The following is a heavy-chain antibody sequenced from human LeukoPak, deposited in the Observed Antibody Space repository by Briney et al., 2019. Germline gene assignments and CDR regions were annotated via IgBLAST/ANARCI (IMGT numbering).Heavy chain of an antibody. CDR2: ISNDGTNK. V-gene: IGHV3-30*18. D-gene: IGHD6-13*01. CDR3: AKDSYRGSDGIDR. J-gene: IGHJ4*02. Sequence: GGSLRLSCAASGFTFSSYGMHWVRQAPGKGLEWVAVISNDGTNKLYADSVKGRFTISRDNAKNTLYLQMNSLRTEDTALFYCAKDSYRGSDGIDRWGQGTLVTVSS. CDR1: GFTFSSYG.